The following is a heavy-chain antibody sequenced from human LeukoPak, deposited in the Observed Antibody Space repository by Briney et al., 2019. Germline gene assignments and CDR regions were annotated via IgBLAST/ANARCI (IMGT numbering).Heavy chain of an antibody. D-gene: IGHD2-8*01. CDR2: FYNGGST. V-gene: IGHV3-66*01. J-gene: IGHJ4*02. Sequence: GGSLRLSCAASGFTVSSNHMSWVRQAPGKGLEWVSVFYNGGSTNYADSVKGRFTISSDNSKNTLYLQMNSLRVEDTAVYYCARDNPGDDTYGPFDYWGQGDLVTVSS. CDR3: ARDNPGDDTYGPFDY. CDR1: GFTVSSNH.